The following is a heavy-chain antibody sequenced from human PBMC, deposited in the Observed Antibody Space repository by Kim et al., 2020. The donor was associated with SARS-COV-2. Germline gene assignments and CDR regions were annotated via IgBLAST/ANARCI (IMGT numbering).Heavy chain of an antibody. V-gene: IGHV5-51*01. D-gene: IGHD3-10*01. CDR1: GYIFTSYW. CDR2: IYPGDSDT. Sequence: GESLKISCKGSGYIFTSYWIGWVRQMPGKGLEWMGIIYPGDSDTRYSPSFQGQVTISADKSISTAYLQWSSLKASDTAMYYCARRKGGSGSHPSYYYGMDVWGQGTTVTVSS. J-gene: IGHJ6*02. CDR3: ARRKGGSGSHPSYYYGMDV.